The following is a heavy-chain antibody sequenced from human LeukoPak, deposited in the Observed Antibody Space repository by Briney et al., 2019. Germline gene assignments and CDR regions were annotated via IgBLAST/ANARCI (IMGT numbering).Heavy chain of an antibody. J-gene: IGHJ4*02. CDR3: ARSGAIVVVIPTPFDY. Sequence: SVKVSCKASGYTFTSYYMHWVRQAPGQGLEWMGIINPSGGSTSYAQKFQGRVTMTRDTSTSTVYMELSSLRSEDTAVYYCARSGAIVVVIPTPFDYWGQGTLVSVSS. CDR1: GYTFTSYY. CDR2: INPSGGST. V-gene: IGHV1-46*01. D-gene: IGHD3-22*01.